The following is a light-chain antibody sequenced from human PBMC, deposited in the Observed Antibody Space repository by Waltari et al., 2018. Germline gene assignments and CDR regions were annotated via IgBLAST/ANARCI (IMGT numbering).Light chain of an antibody. CDR1: SSNIGNND. Sequence: QSVLTQPPSVSAAPGQKVIISCSGSSSNIGNNDVSWYLHLPGTAPQLPITDNNKRPSGIPDRFAGSKSGTSATLGITGLQTGDEADYYCATWDSSLSAVLFGGGTKLTVL. CDR2: DNN. V-gene: IGLV1-51*01. J-gene: IGLJ3*02. CDR3: ATWDSSLSAVL.